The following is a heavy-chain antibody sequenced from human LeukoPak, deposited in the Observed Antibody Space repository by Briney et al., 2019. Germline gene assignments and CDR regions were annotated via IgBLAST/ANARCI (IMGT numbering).Heavy chain of an antibody. Sequence: NPSETLSLTCAVYGGSFSGYYWSWIRQPPGKGLEWIGEINHSGSTNYNPSLKSRVTMSVDTSKNQFSLKLSSVTAADTAVYYCARGRSSRRFDYWGQGTLVTVSS. CDR2: INHSGST. V-gene: IGHV4-34*01. CDR1: GGSFSGYY. CDR3: ARGRSSRRFDY. D-gene: IGHD6-13*01. J-gene: IGHJ4*02.